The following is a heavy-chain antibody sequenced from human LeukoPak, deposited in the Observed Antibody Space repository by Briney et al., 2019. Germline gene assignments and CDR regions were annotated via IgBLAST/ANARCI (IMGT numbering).Heavy chain of an antibody. CDR3: ARVKYSSGSTSSWFDP. CDR2: IEYSGGT. J-gene: IGHJ5*02. V-gene: IGHV4-59*08. Sequence: PSETLSLTCTASGGSISNYHWSWFRQPPGTGLEWIGYIEYSGGTTYNSSLKSRVTISVDTSKNQFSLKLSSVTAADTAVYYCARVKYSSGSTSSWFDPWGRGTPVAVSS. CDR1: GGSISNYH. D-gene: IGHD3-10*01.